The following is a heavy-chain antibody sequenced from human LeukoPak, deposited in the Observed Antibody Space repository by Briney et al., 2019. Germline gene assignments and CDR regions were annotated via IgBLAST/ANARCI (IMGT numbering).Heavy chain of an antibody. CDR3: ARDSKGSAYYYDSSGYKAYFDY. CDR2: ISYDGSNK. J-gene: IGHJ4*02. V-gene: IGHV3-30-3*01. CDR1: GFTFSSYA. D-gene: IGHD3-22*01. Sequence: PGGSLRLSCAASGFTFSSYAMHWVRQAPGKGLEWVAVISYDGSNKYYADSVKGRFTISRDNSKNTLYLQMNSLRAEDTAVYYCARDSKGSAYYYDSSGYKAYFDYWGQGTLVTVSS.